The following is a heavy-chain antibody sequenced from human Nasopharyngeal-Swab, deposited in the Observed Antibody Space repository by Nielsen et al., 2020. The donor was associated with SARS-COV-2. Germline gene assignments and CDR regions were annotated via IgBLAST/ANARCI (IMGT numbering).Heavy chain of an antibody. CDR2: ISAYNGNT. J-gene: IGHJ4*02. CDR3: ARDLRYSYGTEPFDY. V-gene: IGHV1-18*01. Sequence: WVRQAPGQGLKWMGWISAYNGNTNYAQKLQGRVTMTTDTSTSTAYMELRSLRSDDTAVYYCARDLRYSYGTEPFDYWGQGTLVTVSS. D-gene: IGHD5-18*01.